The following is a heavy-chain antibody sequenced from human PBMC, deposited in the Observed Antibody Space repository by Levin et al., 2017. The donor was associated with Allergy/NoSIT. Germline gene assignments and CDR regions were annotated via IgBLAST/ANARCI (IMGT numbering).Heavy chain of an antibody. V-gene: IGHV3-23*01. CDR1: GFTFSSYA. D-gene: IGHD3-3*01. Sequence: RSGGSLRLSCAASGFTFSSYAMSWVRQAPGKGLEWVSVIGVDVTKTYYADSVKGRFTISRDNSKNTLYLQMHSLRAEDTAVYYCAKPLLEWNYMDVWGKGITVTVSS. J-gene: IGHJ6*03. CDR3: AKPLLEWNYMDV. CDR2: IGVDVTKT.